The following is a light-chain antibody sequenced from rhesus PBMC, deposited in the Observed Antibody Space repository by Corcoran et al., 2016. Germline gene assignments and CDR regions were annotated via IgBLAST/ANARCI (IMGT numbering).Light chain of an antibody. CDR3: LLLYSDAQHV. CDR2: KPN. J-gene: IGLJ6*01. Sequence: QAVVTQEPSLTESPGGTITLTCGSTTGAVTSGNLPNWFQQKPGQAPRGLIFKPNIKHSWTPAWFSRSLAGGKAALTLSGAKPEDEGEYYCLLLYSDAQHVFGSRTTLTV. CDR1: TGAVTSGNL. V-gene: IGLV7-71*01.